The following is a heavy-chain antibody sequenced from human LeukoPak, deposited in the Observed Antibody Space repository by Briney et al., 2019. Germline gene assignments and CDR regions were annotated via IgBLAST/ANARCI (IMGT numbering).Heavy chain of an antibody. CDR2: IIPIFGTA. CDR1: GGTFSSYA. V-gene: IGHV1-69*13. D-gene: IGHD6-13*01. J-gene: IGHJ5*02. CDR3: VGTAAANTWFDP. Sequence: SVKVSCKASGGTFSSYAISWVRQAPGQGLEWMGGIIPIFGTANYAQKFQGRVTITADESTSTAYMELSSLRSEDTAVYYCVGTAAANTWFDPWGQGTLVTVSS.